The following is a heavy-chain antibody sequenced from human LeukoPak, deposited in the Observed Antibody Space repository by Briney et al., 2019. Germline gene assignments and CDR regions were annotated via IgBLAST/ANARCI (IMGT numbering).Heavy chain of an antibody. CDR2: IKQDGSEK. CDR1: GFSFTTYW. J-gene: IGHJ5*02. Sequence: GGSLRLSCAASGFSFTTYWMSWVRQAPGKGLEWVANIKQDGSEKYYVDSVKGRFTISRDNAKNSLYLQMNSLRAEDTAVYYCARDLFAGGELRIEQQLLGNWFDPWGQGTLVTVSS. CDR3: ARDLFAGGELRIEQQLLGNWFDP. D-gene: IGHD6-13*01. V-gene: IGHV3-7*01.